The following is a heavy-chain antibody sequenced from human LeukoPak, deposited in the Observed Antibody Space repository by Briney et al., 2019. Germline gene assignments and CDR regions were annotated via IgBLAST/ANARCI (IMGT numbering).Heavy chain of an antibody. CDR1: DFTVSRNY. Sequence: PGGSLRLSCAASDFTVSRNYMSWVRQAAGKGLEWVSVIYSGGSTKYADSVKGRFTISRDNSKNTLYLQMNSLRDEDTAVYYCAGRPRGDYPYFDYWGQGTLVTVSS. J-gene: IGHJ4*02. D-gene: IGHD4-17*01. V-gene: IGHV3-53*01. CDR3: AGRPRGDYPYFDY. CDR2: IYSGGST.